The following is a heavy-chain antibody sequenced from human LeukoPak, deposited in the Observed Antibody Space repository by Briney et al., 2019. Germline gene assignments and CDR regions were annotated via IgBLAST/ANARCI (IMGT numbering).Heavy chain of an antibody. CDR1: GDSFTNYW. CDR2: IYPGDSDT. V-gene: IGHV5-51*01. CDR3: ARTVMGHYYGMDV. D-gene: IGHD2-21*01. J-gene: IGHJ6*02. Sequence: GESLKISCKGSGDSFTNYWIGWVRQMPGKGLEWMGIIYPGDSDTRYSPSFQGQVTISADKSINTAYLQWSSLKASDTAMYYCARTVMGHYYGMDVWGQGTTVTVSS.